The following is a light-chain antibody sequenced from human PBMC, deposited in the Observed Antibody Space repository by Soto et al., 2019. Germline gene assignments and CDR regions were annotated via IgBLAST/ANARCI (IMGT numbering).Light chain of an antibody. CDR1: QTVRNNY. J-gene: IGKJ4*01. V-gene: IGKV3-20*01. Sequence: VLTGSPSALSLSRGERATLSCRASQTVRNNYLAWYQQKSGQAPRLLIYDASSRATGIPDRFSGGGSGTDFTLTISRLEPDHFAVYYCQQFSSYPLPFGGGTKVDIK. CDR2: DAS. CDR3: QQFSSYPLP.